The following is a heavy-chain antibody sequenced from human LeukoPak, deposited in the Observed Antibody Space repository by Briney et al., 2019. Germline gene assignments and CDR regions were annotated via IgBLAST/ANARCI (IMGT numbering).Heavy chain of an antibody. CDR3: ARKDYYGSGSYTQYYFDY. J-gene: IGHJ4*02. D-gene: IGHD3-10*01. V-gene: IGHV3-7*01. Sequence: GGSLRLSCAASGFTFSNYWMSWVRQAPGKGLEWVANIKQDGSEKYYEDSVKGRLTISRDNTKNSLYLQMNSLRAEDTAVYYCARKDYYGSGSYTQYYFDYWGQGTLVTVSS. CDR1: GFTFSNYW. CDR2: IKQDGSEK.